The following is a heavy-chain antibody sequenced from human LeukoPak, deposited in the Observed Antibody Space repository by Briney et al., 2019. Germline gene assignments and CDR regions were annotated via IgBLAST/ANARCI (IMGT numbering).Heavy chain of an antibody. V-gene: IGHV4-59*02. CDR3: AKWNGGRYHFAS. Sequence: PSETLSLTCTVSGGSVSGSYWNWLRQPPGEGLEWIGYVSNSGSGSTKYNPSLESRVTTSVETSKNQFSLKLSSVTAADTAVYYCAKWNGGRYHFASWGQGTLVTVSS. D-gene: IGHD1-26*01. J-gene: IGHJ4*02. CDR1: GGSVSGSY. CDR2: VSNSGSGST.